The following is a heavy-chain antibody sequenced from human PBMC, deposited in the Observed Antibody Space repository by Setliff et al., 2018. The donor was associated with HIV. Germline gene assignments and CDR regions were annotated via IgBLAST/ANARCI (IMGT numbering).Heavy chain of an antibody. CDR1: GYTFIAYY. J-gene: IGHJ3*02. CDR3: ARDDGFDI. Sequence: ASVKVSCKASGYTFIAYYIHWVRQAPGQGLEWMGRIDPNFGGTNYAQKFQGRVSMTRDTSISTAYMELSRLRPDDTAVYYRARDDGFDIWGQGTMVTVSS. CDR2: IDPNFGGT. V-gene: IGHV1-2*06.